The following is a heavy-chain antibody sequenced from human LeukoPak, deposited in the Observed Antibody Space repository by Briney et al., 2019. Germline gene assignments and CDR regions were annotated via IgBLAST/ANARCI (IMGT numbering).Heavy chain of an antibody. Sequence: GGSLRLSCAASGFTFSNYWMHWARQAPGKGLVWVSQINSDGTSTRYADSVKGRFTISRDNAKNTLYLQMNSLTAEDTAVYYCARLAIIDGYNSWGQGTLVTVSS. D-gene: IGHD5-24*01. CDR3: ARLAIIDGYNS. CDR2: INSDGTST. CDR1: GFTFSNYW. J-gene: IGHJ5*02. V-gene: IGHV3-74*01.